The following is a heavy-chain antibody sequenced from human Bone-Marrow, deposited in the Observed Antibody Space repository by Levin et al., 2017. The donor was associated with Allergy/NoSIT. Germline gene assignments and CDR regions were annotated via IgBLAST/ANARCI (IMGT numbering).Heavy chain of an antibody. CDR2: ISASAVST. CDR1: GFTFSNYA. Sequence: SCAASGFTFSNYAMSWVRQAPGKGLEWVSLISASAVSTYYADSVKGRFTISRDNSKNTLYLQMNSVRAEDTAVYYCAKGGESCSSTSCNPYYYFDFWGQGSLVTVSS. CDR3: AKGGESCSSTSCNPYYYFDF. V-gene: IGHV3-23*01. J-gene: IGHJ4*02. D-gene: IGHD2-2*01.